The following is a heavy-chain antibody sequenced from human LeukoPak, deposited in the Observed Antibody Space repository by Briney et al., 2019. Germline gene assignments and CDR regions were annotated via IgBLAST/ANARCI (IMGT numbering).Heavy chain of an antibody. V-gene: IGHV3-33*01. CDR1: RITFRNYG. Sequence: GGSLRLSCAASRITFRNYGMHWVRQAPGKGLEWVAVIWYDGSNKDYADSVKGRFTVSRDNSRNTLFLQMNSLRVEDTAVYYCATDRATQYLDYWGQGTLVSVPS. CDR3: ATDRATQYLDY. CDR2: IWYDGSNK. J-gene: IGHJ4*02. D-gene: IGHD2-15*01.